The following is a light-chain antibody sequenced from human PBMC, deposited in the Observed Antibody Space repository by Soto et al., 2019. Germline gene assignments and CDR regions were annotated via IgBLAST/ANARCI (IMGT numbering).Light chain of an antibody. CDR2: DAS. CDR1: QDSDQF. Sequence: EIQMTQSPSSLSASVGDRVTITCQASQDSDQFLNWFQQKPGKAPKLLIYDASNLETGVPSRFSGSGSGTDFTFTISSLRPEDITTYYCQQYLNVPLTFAQGTRLEIK. J-gene: IGKJ5*01. V-gene: IGKV1-33*01. CDR3: QQYLNVPLT.